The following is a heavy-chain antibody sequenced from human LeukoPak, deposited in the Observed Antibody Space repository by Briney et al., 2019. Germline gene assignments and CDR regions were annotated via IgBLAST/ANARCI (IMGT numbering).Heavy chain of an antibody. D-gene: IGHD6-13*01. Sequence: SETLSLTCAVYGGSFSGYYWSWIRQPPGKGLEWIGEINHSESTNYNPSLKSRVTISVDTSKNQFSLKLSSVTAADTAVYYCARGRSIAAAAPYWYFGLWGRGTLVTVSS. J-gene: IGHJ2*01. CDR1: GGSFSGYY. CDR2: INHSEST. CDR3: ARGRSIAAAAPYWYFGL. V-gene: IGHV4-34*01.